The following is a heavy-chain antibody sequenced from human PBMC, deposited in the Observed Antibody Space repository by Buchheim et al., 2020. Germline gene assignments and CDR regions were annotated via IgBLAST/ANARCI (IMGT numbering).Heavy chain of an antibody. V-gene: IGHV3-7*01. D-gene: IGHD3-10*01. CDR2: IKEDGSEK. CDR1: GFTFSTHW. Sequence: EVHLVESGGGLVQPGGSLRLSCAASGFTFSTHWMHWGRQAPGKGLEWVANIKEDGSEKKYVGSVKGRFPISRDNAKNSLYLQMNNLRAEDTAVYYCVRGVPFGGDWGQGTL. J-gene: IGHJ4*02. CDR3: VRGVPFGGD.